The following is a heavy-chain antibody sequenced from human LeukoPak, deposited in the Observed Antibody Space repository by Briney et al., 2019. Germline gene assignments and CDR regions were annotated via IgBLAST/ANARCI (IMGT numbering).Heavy chain of an antibody. V-gene: IGHV3-23*01. CDR1: GFTFRTYA. CDR3: ASELELAKI. D-gene: IGHD1-7*01. J-gene: IGHJ4*02. CDR2: IKSSGYST. Sequence: GGSLKLSCAASGFTFRTYAMSWVRQAPGKGLEWVSAIKSSGYSTHYADSVKGRFTISRDNAKNSLYLQMNSLRAEDTAVYYCASELELAKIGGQGTLVTVSS.